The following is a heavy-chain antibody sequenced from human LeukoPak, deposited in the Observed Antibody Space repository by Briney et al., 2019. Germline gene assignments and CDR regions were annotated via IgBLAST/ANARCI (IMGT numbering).Heavy chain of an antibody. CDR3: ARDLPFAA. V-gene: IGHV4-34*01. CDR1: GGSFSGYY. CDR2: INHSGSI. D-gene: IGHD2/OR15-2a*01. Sequence: PSETLSLTCAVYGGSFSGYYLTWLRQSPGKGLEWIGEINHSGSITYNPSLESRVTISVDTSKNQFSLKLTSVTAADTAVYYCARDLPFAAWGQGILVTVSS. J-gene: IGHJ5*02.